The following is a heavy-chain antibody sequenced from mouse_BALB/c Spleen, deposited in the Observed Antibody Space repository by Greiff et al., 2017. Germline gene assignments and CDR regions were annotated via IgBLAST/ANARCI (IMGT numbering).Heavy chain of an antibody. CDR2: IDPANGNT. J-gene: IGHJ3*01. Sequence: VQLKQSGAELVKPGASVKLSCTASGFNIKDTYMHWVKQRPEQGLEWIGRIDPANGNTKYDPKFQGKATITADTSSNTAYLQLSSLTSEDTAVYYCARVTTVVEGFAYWGQGTLVTVSA. D-gene: IGHD1-1*01. CDR1: GFNIKDTY. CDR3: ARVTTVVEGFAY. V-gene: IGHV14-3*02.